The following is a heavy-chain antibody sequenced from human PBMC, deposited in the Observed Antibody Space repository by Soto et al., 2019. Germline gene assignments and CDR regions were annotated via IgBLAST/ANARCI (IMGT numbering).Heavy chain of an antibody. V-gene: IGHV3-15*07. J-gene: IGHJ4*02. CDR3: TTDPYDSSGYYYSPYYFDY. CDR2: IKSKTDGGTT. CDR1: GFTFSNAW. Sequence: EVQLVESGGGLVKPGGSLRLSCAASGFTFSNAWMNWVRQAPGKGLEWVGRIKSKTDGGTTDYAASVKGRFTISRDDSKNTLYLQMNSLKTEDTAVYYCTTDPYDSSGYYYSPYYFDYWGQGTLVTVSS. D-gene: IGHD3-22*01.